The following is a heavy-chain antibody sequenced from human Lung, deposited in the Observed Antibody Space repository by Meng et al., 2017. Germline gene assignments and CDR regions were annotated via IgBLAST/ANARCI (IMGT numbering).Heavy chain of an antibody. D-gene: IGHD4-11*01. CDR3: ARGPTTMAHDFDY. CDR1: GGSFSDYY. CDR2: INHSGST. J-gene: IGHJ4*02. V-gene: IGHV4-34*01. Sequence: QVPLQQWGAGLLKPSETLSFTCVVSGGSFSDYYWSWIRQPPGKGLEWIGEINHSGSTNYNPSLESRATISVDTSQNNLSLKLSSVTAADSAVYYCARGPTTMAHDFDYWGQGTLVTVSS.